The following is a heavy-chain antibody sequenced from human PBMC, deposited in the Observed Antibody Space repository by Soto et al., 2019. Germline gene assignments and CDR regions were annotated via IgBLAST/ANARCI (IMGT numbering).Heavy chain of an antibody. CDR1: GSTFPSYG. Sequence: ASVEVSCKASGSTFPSYGMSWVRQAPVQVLEWMGWISAYNGNTNYAQKLQGRVTMTTDTYTSTAYMELRSMRSEDTAVYYCASSAYYYDSSGYYPALFDYWGQGTLVTVSS. J-gene: IGHJ4*02. D-gene: IGHD3-22*01. CDR3: ASSAYYYDSSGYYPALFDY. V-gene: IGHV1-18*04. CDR2: ISAYNGNT.